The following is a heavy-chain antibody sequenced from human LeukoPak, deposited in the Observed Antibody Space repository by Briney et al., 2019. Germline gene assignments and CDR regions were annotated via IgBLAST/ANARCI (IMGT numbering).Heavy chain of an antibody. J-gene: IGHJ4*02. CDR3: ASLGQDHPGH. V-gene: IGHV4-34*01. D-gene: IGHD1-14*01. CDR2: INHDGGT. CDR1: GGPFSGYY. Sequence: PSETLSLTCAVYGGPFSGYYWSWIRQPPGKGLEWIGEINHDGGTNYNPSLKSRVTISVDTSKNQFSLKVRSVTAADTAAYYCASLGQDHPGHWGQGTLVTVSS.